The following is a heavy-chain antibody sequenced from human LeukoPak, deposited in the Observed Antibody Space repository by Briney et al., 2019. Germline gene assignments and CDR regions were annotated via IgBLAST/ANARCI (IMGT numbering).Heavy chain of an antibody. CDR2: ISYDGSNK. CDR1: GFTFSSYG. V-gene: IGHV3-30*03. J-gene: IGHJ4*02. D-gene: IGHD3-9*01. Sequence: PGRSLRLSCAASGFTFSSYGMHWVRQAPGKGLEWVAVISYDGSNKYYADSVKGRFTISGDNSKNTLYLQMNSLRAEDTAVYYCARVMTGYSVLDYWGQGTLVTVSS. CDR3: ARVMTGYSVLDY.